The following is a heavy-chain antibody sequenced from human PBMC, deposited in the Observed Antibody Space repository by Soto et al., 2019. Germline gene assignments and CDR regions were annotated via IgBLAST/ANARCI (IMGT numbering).Heavy chain of an antibody. CDR1: GGSFSSYY. Sequence: QVQLQQWGAGLLKPSETLSLTCAVYGGSFSSYYWSWIRQPPGKGLEWIGQINHYGSTDYNPSLKSPVTITIDTSKNHLSLRLSSVTAPDTAMYYCAKHCSSTSCYYTFDPWGQGTLVTVSS. J-gene: IGHJ5*02. V-gene: IGHV4-34*01. D-gene: IGHD2-2*01. CDR2: INHYGST. CDR3: AKHCSSTSCYYTFDP.